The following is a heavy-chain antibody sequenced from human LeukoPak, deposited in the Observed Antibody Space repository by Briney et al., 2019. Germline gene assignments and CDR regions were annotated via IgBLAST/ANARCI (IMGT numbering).Heavy chain of an antibody. CDR2: INHSGST. CDR3: ARAPWMYYYGMDV. Sequence: SETLSLTCAVYGGSFSGYYWSWMRQPPGKGLEWIGEINHSGSTNYNPSLKSRVTISVDTSKNQFSLKLSSVTAADTAVYYCARAPWMYYYGMDVWGQGTTVTVSS. D-gene: IGHD1-1*01. V-gene: IGHV4-34*01. CDR1: GGSFSGYY. J-gene: IGHJ6*02.